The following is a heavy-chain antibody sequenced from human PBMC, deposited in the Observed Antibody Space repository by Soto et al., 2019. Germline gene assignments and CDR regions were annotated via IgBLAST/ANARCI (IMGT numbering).Heavy chain of an antibody. CDR3: GRSGVGATGEILYNAMDV. Sequence: QVQLVQSGAEAKKPGASVQVSCKASGYTFTTYALHWVRQAPGERPEWMGWINAANGDTKYSEKFQCRVTITRDTSAPTGYMELRSLTSEDTAVYYCGRSGVGATGEILYNAMDVWGQGTTVTVSS. CDR1: GYTFTTYA. J-gene: IGHJ6*02. D-gene: IGHD1-26*01. CDR2: INAANGDT. V-gene: IGHV1-3*01.